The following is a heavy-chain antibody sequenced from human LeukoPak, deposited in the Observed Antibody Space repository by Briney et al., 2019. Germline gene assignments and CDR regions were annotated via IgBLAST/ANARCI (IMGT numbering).Heavy chain of an antibody. CDR3: ARYIAAAGTFAFDI. Sequence: SETLSLTCTVSGGSISSSSYYWSWIRQPPGKGLEWIGYIYYSGSTNYNPSLKSRVTISVDTSKNQFSLKLTSMTAADTAVYYCARYIAAAGTFAFDIWGQGTMVTVSS. D-gene: IGHD6-13*01. CDR2: IYYSGST. CDR1: GGSISSSSYY. J-gene: IGHJ3*02. V-gene: IGHV4-61*01.